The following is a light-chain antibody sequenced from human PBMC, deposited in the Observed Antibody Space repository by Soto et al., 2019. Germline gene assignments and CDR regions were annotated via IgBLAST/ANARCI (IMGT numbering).Light chain of an antibody. Sequence: IQMTQSPSSRSSSLGDRVTITWKASQDISNYLNWYQQEPGKAPKLLIYDASNLETGVPSRFSGSVSGTDGTFTISSLKTEDSATYYCQQYDNLTLTFGGGTKVDIK. V-gene: IGKV1-33*01. CDR3: QQYDNLTLT. J-gene: IGKJ4*01. CDR1: QDISNY. CDR2: DAS.